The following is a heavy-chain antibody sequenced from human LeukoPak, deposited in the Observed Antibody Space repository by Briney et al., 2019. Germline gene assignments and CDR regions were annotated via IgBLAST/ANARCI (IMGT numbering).Heavy chain of an antibody. J-gene: IGHJ5*02. CDR1: GFTLSRLS. V-gene: IGHV3-66*01. D-gene: IGHD5-24*01. CDR3: VRDVATIRHRLDP. Sequence: GGPLRLSCAASGFTLSRLSMNEVRQAPGKGLEGFSDIYSGGSTYYADPVKGRFTISRDNAKKSLFLPMNSLRAGDTGVYFCVRDVATIRHRLDPWGQETLVTVSS. CDR2: IYSGGST.